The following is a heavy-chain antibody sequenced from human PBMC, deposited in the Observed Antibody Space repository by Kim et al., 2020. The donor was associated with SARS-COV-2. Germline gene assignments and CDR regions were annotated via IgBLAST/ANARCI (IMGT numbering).Heavy chain of an antibody. CDR1: GYTFTGYY. CDR2: INPNSGGT. Sequence: ASVKVSCKASGYTFTGYYMHWVRQAPGQGLEWMGWINPNSGGTNYAQKFQGWVTMTRDTSISTAYMELSRLRSDDTAVYYCARARNRAVAGLYYYYGTDVWGQGTTVTVSS. CDR3: ARARNRAVAGLYYYYGTDV. J-gene: IGHJ6*02. V-gene: IGHV1-2*04. D-gene: IGHD6-19*01.